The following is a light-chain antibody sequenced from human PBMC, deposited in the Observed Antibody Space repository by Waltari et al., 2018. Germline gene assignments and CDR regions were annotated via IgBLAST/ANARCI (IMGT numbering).Light chain of an antibody. Sequence: DIQMTQSPSSLSASVGDRVTITCRASQSISSYLNWYQQKPGKAPKLLIYVSSSLQSGVPSRFSGRGSGTDFTLTISSLQSEDFATYYCQQTSSTPPYTFGQGTKLEIK. CDR2: VSS. CDR3: QQTSSTPPYT. CDR1: QSISSY. J-gene: IGKJ2*01. V-gene: IGKV1-39*01.